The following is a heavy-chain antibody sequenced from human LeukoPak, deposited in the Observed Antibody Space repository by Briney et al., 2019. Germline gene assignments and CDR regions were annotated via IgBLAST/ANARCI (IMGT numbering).Heavy chain of an antibody. J-gene: IGHJ4*02. CDR1: GYTFTSYD. D-gene: IGHD4-23*01. V-gene: IGHV1-8*03. Sequence: ASVKVSCKASGYTFTSYDINWVRQATGQGLEWMGWMNPNSGNTGYAQKFQGRVTITRNTSISTAYMELSSLRPEDTAVYYCAFSSVYGGNLDYWGQGTLVTVSS. CDR3: AFSSVYGGNLDY. CDR2: MNPNSGNT.